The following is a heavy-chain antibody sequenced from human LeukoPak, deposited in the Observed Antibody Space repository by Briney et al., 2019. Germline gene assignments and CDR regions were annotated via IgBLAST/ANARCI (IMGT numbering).Heavy chain of an antibody. Sequence: SETLSLTCTVSGGSISSSSYYWGWIRQPPGKGLEWIGSIYHSGSTYYNPSLKSRVTISVDTSKNQFSLKLSSVTAADTAVYYCARSHDYGDYYFDYWGQGTLVTVSS. CDR2: IYHSGST. CDR1: GGSISSSSYY. CDR3: ARSHDYGDYYFDY. D-gene: IGHD4-17*01. V-gene: IGHV4-39*07. J-gene: IGHJ4*02.